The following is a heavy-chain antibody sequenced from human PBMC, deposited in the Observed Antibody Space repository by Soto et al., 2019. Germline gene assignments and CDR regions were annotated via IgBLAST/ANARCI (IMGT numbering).Heavy chain of an antibody. Sequence: QVQLVQSGAEVTKPGSSVKVSCKASGGTFSSYAISWVRQAPGQGLEWMGGIIPIFGTANYAQKFQGRVTMTADESTSTADMDQSRLRSEDTAVYYCARQGGISMRVGWFHPRGQGTLGPGSA. J-gene: IGHJ5*02. V-gene: IGHV1-69*01. CDR1: GGTFSSYA. D-gene: IGHD3-22*01. CDR3: ARQGGISMRVGWFHP. CDR2: IIPIFGTA.